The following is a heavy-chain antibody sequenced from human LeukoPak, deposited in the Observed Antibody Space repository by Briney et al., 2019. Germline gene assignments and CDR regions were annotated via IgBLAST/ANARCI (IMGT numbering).Heavy chain of an antibody. V-gene: IGHV1-24*01. CDR2: FDPEDGET. D-gene: IGHD2-2*01. CDR3: ATRNSSITRINRNYYYYVMDV. J-gene: IGHJ6*04. Sequence: ASVKVSCKVSGYTLTELSVHWMRQAPGKGLEWMGGFDPEDGETIYAQKFQGRVTMTEDTSTDTAYMELSSLRSEDTAVYFCATRNSSITRINRNYYYYVMDVWAKGTTVTVSS. CDR1: GYTLTELS.